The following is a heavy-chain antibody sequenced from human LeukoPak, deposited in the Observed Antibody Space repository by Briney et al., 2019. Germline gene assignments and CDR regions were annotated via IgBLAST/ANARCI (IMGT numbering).Heavy chain of an antibody. CDR2: IIPIFGIA. V-gene: IGHV1-69*04. Sequence: VASVKVSCKASGGTFSSYAISWVGQAPGQGLEWMGRIIPIFGIANYAQKFQGRVTITADKSTSTAYMELSSLRSEDTAVYYCAREWGYPDYPWGQGTLVTVSS. J-gene: IGHJ5*02. D-gene: IGHD5-18*01. CDR3: AREWGYPDYP. CDR1: GGTFSSYA.